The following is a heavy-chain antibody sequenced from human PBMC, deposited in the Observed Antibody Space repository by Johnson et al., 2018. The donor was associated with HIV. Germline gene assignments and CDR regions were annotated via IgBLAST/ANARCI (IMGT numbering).Heavy chain of an antibody. V-gene: IGHV3-30*02. D-gene: IGHD3-3*01. J-gene: IGHJ3*02. CDR2: IRYDGSNK. Sequence: QVQLVESGGGVVQPGGSLRLSCAASGFTFSSYGMHWVRQAPGKGLEWVAFIRYDGSNKYYADSVKGRFTNSRDNSKNTLYLQMNSLKTEDTAVYYCTTRVTVVIISSDAFDIWGQGTMVTVSS. CDR3: TTRVTVVIISSDAFDI. CDR1: GFTFSSYG.